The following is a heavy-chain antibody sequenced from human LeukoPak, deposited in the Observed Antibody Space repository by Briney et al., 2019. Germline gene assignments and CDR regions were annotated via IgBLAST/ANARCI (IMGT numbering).Heavy chain of an antibody. CDR3: AKDQGAYDILTGSKSFDY. V-gene: IGHV3-23*01. CDR1: GFTFSSYA. D-gene: IGHD3-9*01. Sequence: PGGSLRLSCAASGFTFSSYAMSWVRQAPGKGLEWVSAISGSGGSTYYADSVKGRFTISRDNSKNTLYLQMNSLRAEDTAVYYCAKDQGAYDILTGSKSFDYWGQGTLVTVSS. J-gene: IGHJ4*02. CDR2: ISGSGGST.